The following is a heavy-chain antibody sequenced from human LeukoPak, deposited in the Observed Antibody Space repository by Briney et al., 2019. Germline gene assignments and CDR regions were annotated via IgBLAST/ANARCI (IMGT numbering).Heavy chain of an antibody. CDR1: GFTYSISS. J-gene: IGHJ4*02. V-gene: IGHV3-74*01. CDR3: ARVRPGYFDY. Sequence: PGGSLRLSCAASGFTYSISSMNWVRQVPVNGLVWVSIISSDGSSTTYADSVKGRFTVSRDNAKNTLFLQMNSLRAEDTAVYYCARVRPGYFDYWGQGTLVTVSS. CDR2: ISSDGSST.